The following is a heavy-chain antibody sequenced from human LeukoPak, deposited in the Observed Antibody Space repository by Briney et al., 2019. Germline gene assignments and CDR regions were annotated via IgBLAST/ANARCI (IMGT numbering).Heavy chain of an antibody. V-gene: IGHV4-39*01. CDR3: ARPGYSSSPDDAFDI. Sequence: SETLSLTCTVSGGSISSSSYYWGWTRQPPGKGLEWIGSIYYSGSTYYNPSLKSRVTISVDTSKNQFSLKLSSVTAADTAVYYCARPGYSSSPDDAFDIWGQGTMVTVSS. D-gene: IGHD6-6*01. J-gene: IGHJ3*02. CDR2: IYYSGST. CDR1: GGSISSSSYY.